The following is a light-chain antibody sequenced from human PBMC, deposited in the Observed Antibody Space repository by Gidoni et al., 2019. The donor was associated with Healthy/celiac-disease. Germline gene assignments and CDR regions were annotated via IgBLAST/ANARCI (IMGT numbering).Light chain of an antibody. CDR1: QSISSW. J-gene: IGKJ1*01. V-gene: IGKV1-5*03. CDR2: KAS. CDR3: QQYNSYSWT. Sequence: DIQMTQSPSTLSASVGDRVTITCRASQSISSWLAWYQQKPGKAPKILIYKASSLESGVPSRFSGSGSGTEFTRTISSLQPDDFATYYCQQYNSYSWTFGQGTKVEIK.